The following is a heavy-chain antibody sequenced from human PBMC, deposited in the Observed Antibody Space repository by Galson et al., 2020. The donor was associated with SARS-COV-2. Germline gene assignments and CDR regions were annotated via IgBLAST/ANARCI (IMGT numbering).Heavy chain of an antibody. Sequence: GGSLRLSCAASGFTFSSYAMSWVRQAPGKGLEWVSAISGSGGSTYYADSVKGRFTISRDNSKNTLYLQMNSLRAEDTAVYYCAKEGNDYVWGSYRHPALVDWGQGTLVTVSS. CDR1: GFTFSSYA. CDR2: ISGSGGST. D-gene: IGHD3-16*02. CDR3: AKEGNDYVWGSYRHPALVD. J-gene: IGHJ4*02. V-gene: IGHV3-23*01.